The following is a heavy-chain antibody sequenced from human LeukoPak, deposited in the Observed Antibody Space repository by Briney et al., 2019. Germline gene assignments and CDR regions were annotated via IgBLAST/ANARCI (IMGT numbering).Heavy chain of an antibody. CDR2: ISYDGSNK. Sequence: GGSLRLSCAASGFTSSSYGMHWVRQAPGKGLEWVAVISYDGSNKYYADSVKGRFTISRDNSKNTLYLQMNSLRAEDTAVYYCAKGQYNWFDPWGQGTLVTVSS. V-gene: IGHV3-30*18. CDR1: GFTSSSYG. D-gene: IGHD6-19*01. J-gene: IGHJ5*02. CDR3: AKGQYNWFDP.